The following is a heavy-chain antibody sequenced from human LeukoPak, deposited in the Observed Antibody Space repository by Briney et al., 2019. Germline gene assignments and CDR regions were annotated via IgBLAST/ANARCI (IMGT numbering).Heavy chain of an antibody. CDR1: GFTFSSYW. D-gene: IGHD3-3*01. CDR3: ARDLSYDFWSGYYWPLYGMDV. Sequence: GGSLRLSCAASGFTFSSYWMHWVRQAPGKGLVWVSRINSDGSSTSYADSVKGRFTISRDNAKNTLYLRMNSLRAEDTAVYYCARDLSYDFWSGYYWPLYGMDVWGQGTTVTVSS. V-gene: IGHV3-74*01. CDR2: INSDGSST. J-gene: IGHJ6*02.